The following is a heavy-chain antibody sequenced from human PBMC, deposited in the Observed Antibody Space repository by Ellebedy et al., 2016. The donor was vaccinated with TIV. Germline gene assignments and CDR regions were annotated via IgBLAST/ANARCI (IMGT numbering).Heavy chain of an antibody. CDR2: LHSGGTT. CDR3: ARAPTVTSVFDC. Sequence: GESLKISXAASGFTISNNYMSWVRQAPGKGLEWVAILHSGGTTFYADSVKGRFTISRGSSKNTLYLQMNSLRVEDTAVYYCARAPTVTSVFDCWGQGTLVTVSS. CDR1: GFTISNNY. V-gene: IGHV3-53*01. J-gene: IGHJ4*02. D-gene: IGHD4-17*01.